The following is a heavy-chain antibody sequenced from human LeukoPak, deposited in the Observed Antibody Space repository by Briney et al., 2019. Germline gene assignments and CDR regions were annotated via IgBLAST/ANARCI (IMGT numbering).Heavy chain of an antibody. CDR1: GGSFSGYY. CDR2: INHSGST. V-gene: IGHV4-34*01. Sequence: SETLSLTCAVYGGSFSGYYWSWIRQPPGKGLEWIGEINHSGSTNYNPSLKSRVTISVDTSKNQFSLKLSSVTAADTAVYYCVRALKGRFTIRKFVHDYWGQGTLVTVSS. J-gene: IGHJ4*02. CDR3: VRALKGRFTIRKFVHDY. D-gene: IGHD3-10*01.